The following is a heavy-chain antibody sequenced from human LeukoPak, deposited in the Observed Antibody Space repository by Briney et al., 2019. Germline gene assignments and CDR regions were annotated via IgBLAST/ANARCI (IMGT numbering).Heavy chain of an antibody. D-gene: IGHD5-18*01. J-gene: IGHJ5*02. V-gene: IGHV4-39*07. CDR1: GGSISSSSYY. Sequence: SETLSLTCTVSGGSISSSSYYWGWIRQPPGKGLEWIGSIYYSGSTYYNPSLKSRVTISVDTSKNQFSLKLSSVTAADTAVYYCARDVENGYSSSWGQGTLVTVSS. CDR3: ARDVENGYSSS. CDR2: IYYSGST.